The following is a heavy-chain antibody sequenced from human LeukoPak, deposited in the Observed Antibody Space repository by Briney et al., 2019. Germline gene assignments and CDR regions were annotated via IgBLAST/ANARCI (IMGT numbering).Heavy chain of an antibody. CDR2: ISGSGGTT. J-gene: IGHJ4*02. CDR1: GFTFSGST. V-gene: IGHV3-23*01. Sequence: GGSLRLSCAASGFTFSGSTMSWVRQAPGKGLEWVSGISGSGGTTRHADSVEGRFTISRDNSKNTLYLQMNSLRAEDTAVYYCAKDRGIVVVPTLFDYWGQGTLVTVSS. D-gene: IGHD2-2*01. CDR3: AKDRGIVVVPTLFDY.